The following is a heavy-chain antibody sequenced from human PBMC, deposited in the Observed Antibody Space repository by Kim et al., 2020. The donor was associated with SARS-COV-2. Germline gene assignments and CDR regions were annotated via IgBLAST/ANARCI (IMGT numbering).Heavy chain of an antibody. Sequence: SETLSLTCTVSGGSISSGGYYWSWIRQHPGKGLEWIGYIYYSGSTYYNPSLKSRVTISVDTSKNQFSLKLSSVTAADTAVYYCARARVVVPAANNWFDPWGQGTLVTVSS. CDR3: ARARVVVPAANNWFDP. V-gene: IGHV4-31*03. J-gene: IGHJ5*02. D-gene: IGHD2-2*01. CDR1: GGSISSGGYY. CDR2: IYYSGST.